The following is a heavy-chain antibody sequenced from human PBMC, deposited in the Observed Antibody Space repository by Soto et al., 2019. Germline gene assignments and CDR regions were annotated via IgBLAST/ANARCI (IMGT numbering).Heavy chain of an antibody. CDR1: GFTVSSNY. CDR2: IYSGGST. V-gene: IGHV3-53*01. D-gene: IGHD3-10*01. J-gene: IGHJ6*02. CDR3: ARGHMRGVRRGMDV. Sequence: EVQLVESGGGLIQPGGSLRLSCAASGFTVSSNYMSWVSQAPGKGLEWVSVIYSGGSTYYADSVKGRFTISRDNSKNTLYLPMNVLRAEDTAVYYWARGHMRGVRRGMDVWGPGTTVNDSS.